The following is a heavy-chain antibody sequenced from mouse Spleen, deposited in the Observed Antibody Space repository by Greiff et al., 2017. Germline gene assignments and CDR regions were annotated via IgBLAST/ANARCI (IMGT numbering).Heavy chain of an antibody. V-gene: IGHV5-16*01. D-gene: IGHD2-3*01. Sequence: EVQLVESEGGLVQPGSSMKLSCTASGFTFSDYYMAWVRQVPEKGLEWVANINYDGSSTYYLDSLKSRFIISRDNAKNILYLQMSSLKSEDTATYYCARDDEGGFAYWGQGTLVTVSA. CDR3: ARDDEGGFAY. J-gene: IGHJ3*01. CDR1: GFTFSDYY. CDR2: INYDGSST.